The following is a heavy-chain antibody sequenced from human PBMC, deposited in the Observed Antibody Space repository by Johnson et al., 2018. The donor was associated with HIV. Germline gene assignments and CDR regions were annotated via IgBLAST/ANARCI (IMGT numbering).Heavy chain of an antibody. Sequence: QVQLVESGGGVVQPRRSLRLSCAASGFTFSNYAMNWVRQAPGKGLELVAVISFDGTTIYYANSAEGRFTISRDNSRDTLSLQMNSLRVEDTALYYCARARVLWFRELWPHDAFDIWGQGTMVTVSS. CDR2: ISFDGTTI. CDR1: GFTFSNYA. J-gene: IGHJ3*02. V-gene: IGHV3-30-3*01. CDR3: ARARVLWFRELWPHDAFDI. D-gene: IGHD3-10*01.